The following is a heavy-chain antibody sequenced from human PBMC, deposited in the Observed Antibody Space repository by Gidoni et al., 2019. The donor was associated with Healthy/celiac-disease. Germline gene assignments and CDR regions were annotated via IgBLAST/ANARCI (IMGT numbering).Heavy chain of an antibody. V-gene: IGHV4-59*12. J-gene: IGHJ5*02. CDR3: ARSRRTYGSGNRSSNWFDP. D-gene: IGHD3-10*01. CDR2: IYYSGST. CDR1: GGSISSYY. Sequence: QVQLQESGPGLVQPSETLSLTCTVSGGSISSYYWSWIRQPPGKGLEWIGYIYYSGSTNYNPALKSRVTISVDTSKNQFSLKLSSVTAADTAVYYCARSRRTYGSGNRSSNWFDPWGQGTLVTVSS.